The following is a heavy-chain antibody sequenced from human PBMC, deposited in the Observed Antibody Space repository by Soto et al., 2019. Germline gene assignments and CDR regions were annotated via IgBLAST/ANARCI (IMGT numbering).Heavy chain of an antibody. J-gene: IGHJ6*02. CDR1: GYTFTSYY. CDR3: ARDPAIYSGKFDYGLDV. Sequence: QVQLVQSGAEVKKPGASVKVSCKASGYTFTSYYMHWVRQAPGQGLEWMGIINPSGGSTNYAQKFQGRVTMTRDTSISTAYMELSRLRSDDTAVYYCARDPAIYSGKFDYGLDVWGRGTTVTVSS. D-gene: IGHD4-4*01. CDR2: INPSGGST. V-gene: IGHV1-46*01.